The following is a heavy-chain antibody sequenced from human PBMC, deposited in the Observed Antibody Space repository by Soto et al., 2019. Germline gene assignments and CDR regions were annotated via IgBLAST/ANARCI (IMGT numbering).Heavy chain of an antibody. CDR2: IYSSGST. J-gene: IGHJ4*02. V-gene: IGHV4-59*08. CDR3: ARQRRDFDY. Sequence: SETLSLTCTVSGGSISGHYWSWIRQPPGKGLQWIGYIYSSGSTNYNPSLKSRVTISVDTSKNQFSLNLSSVTAADTAVYYCARQRRDFDYWGQGSLVTVSS. CDR1: GGSISGHY.